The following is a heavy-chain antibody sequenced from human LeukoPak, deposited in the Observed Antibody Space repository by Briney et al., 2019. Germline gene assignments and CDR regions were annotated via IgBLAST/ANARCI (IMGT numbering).Heavy chain of an antibody. CDR2: TSSDLNVK. Sequence: GGSLRLSCAASGFTFRNYVIHWVRQAPGKGLEWVAVTSSDLNVKLYADSVKGRFIISRDNSRSTLYLQMNSLRPEDTAIYYCAREGYYGSGSPPSLYFDYWGQGTLVTVSS. D-gene: IGHD3-10*01. J-gene: IGHJ4*02. CDR3: AREGYYGSGSPPSLYFDY. CDR1: GFTFRNYV. V-gene: IGHV3-30-3*01.